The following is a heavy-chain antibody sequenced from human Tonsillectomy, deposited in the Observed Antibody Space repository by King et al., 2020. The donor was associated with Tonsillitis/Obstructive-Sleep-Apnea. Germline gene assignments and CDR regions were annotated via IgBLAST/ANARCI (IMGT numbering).Heavy chain of an antibody. CDR1: GYTFTSYG. V-gene: IGHV1-18*01. J-gene: IGHJ4*02. Sequence: QLVQSGAEVKKPGASVKVSCKASGYTFTSYGINWVRQAPGQGLEWMGWISAYNGNTNYAQKLQGRVTMTTDTSTSTAYMELRSLRSDDTAVYYCAREPFPYYDFWRGYRFYFDYWGQGTLVTVSS. CDR3: AREPFPYYDFWRGYRFYFDY. D-gene: IGHD3-3*01. CDR2: ISAYNGNT.